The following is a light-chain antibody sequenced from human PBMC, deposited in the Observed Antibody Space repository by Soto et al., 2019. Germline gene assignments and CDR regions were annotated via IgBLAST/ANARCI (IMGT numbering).Light chain of an antibody. CDR2: AAS. V-gene: IGKV3-20*01. CDR1: QSVSSYY. CDR3: QQCGSSPWT. Sequence: EIVLAQSPGTLSLSPGERATLSCRASQSVSSYYLAWYQQKPGQAPRLLIYAASSRATGIPDRFSGGGSGTDFTLTISRLEPEDFAVYYCQQCGSSPWTFGQGNKVDIK. J-gene: IGKJ1*01.